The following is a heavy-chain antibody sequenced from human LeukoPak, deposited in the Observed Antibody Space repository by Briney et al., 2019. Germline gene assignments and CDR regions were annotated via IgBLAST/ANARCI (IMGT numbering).Heavy chain of an antibody. CDR2: ISYDGSNK. D-gene: IGHD3-10*01. V-gene: IGHV3-30-3*01. CDR1: GFTFSSYS. J-gene: IGHJ5*02. CDR3: TRESPLYYGEAWTNWFDP. Sequence: PGRSLRLSCAVSGFTFSSYSMHWVRQAPGKGLEWVASISYDGSNKDYADSVKGRFTISRDTSKDTLYLQMNSLRAEDTAMYYCTRESPLYYGEAWTNWFDPWGQGTLVTVSS.